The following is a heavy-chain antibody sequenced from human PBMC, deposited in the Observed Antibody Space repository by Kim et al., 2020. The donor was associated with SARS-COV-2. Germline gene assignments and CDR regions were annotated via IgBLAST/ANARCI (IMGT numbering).Heavy chain of an antibody. CDR1: GFTFSSYA. V-gene: IGHV3-30*04. J-gene: IGHJ1*01. Sequence: GGSLRLSCAASGFTFSSYAMHWVRQAPGKGLEWVAVISYDGSNKYYADSVKGRFTISRDNSKNTLYLQMNSLRAEDTAVYYCARDLGYSSGWHGEFQHWGQGTLVTVSS. CDR2: ISYDGSNK. D-gene: IGHD6-19*01. CDR3: ARDLGYSSGWHGEFQH.